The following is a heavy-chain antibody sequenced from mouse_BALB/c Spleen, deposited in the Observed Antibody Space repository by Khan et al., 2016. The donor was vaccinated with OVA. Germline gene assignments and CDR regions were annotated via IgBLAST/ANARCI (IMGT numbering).Heavy chain of an antibody. CDR1: GYSFTSYY. CDR2: IDPFIGGS. V-gene: IGHV1S135*01. Sequence: VQLQQSGPELMKPGASVKISCKASGYSFTSYYIHWVMQRHGESLEWIGYIDPFIGGSTYNQKFKGKATLTVDKSSSTAYIHLSNLTSEDSAVYYCTRHGYVAWFTYWGQGTLVTVSA. CDR3: TRHGYVAWFTY. D-gene: IGHD2-2*01. J-gene: IGHJ3*01.